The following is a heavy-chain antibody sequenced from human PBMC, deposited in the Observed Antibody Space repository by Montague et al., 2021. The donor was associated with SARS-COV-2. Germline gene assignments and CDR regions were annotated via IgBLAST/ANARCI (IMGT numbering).Heavy chain of an antibody. J-gene: IGHJ6*02. CDR2: IDWDDDK. V-gene: IGHV2-70*11. CDR1: GFSLSTSGMC. D-gene: IGHD3-9*01. CDR3: ARRTYDILTGYDYGMDV. Sequence: PALVKPTQTLTLTCTFSGFSLSTSGMCVSWIRQPPGKALEWHARIDWDDDKYYSTPLKTRLTISKDTSKNQVVLTMTNMDPVDTATYYCARRTYDILTGYDYGMDVWGQGTTVTVSS.